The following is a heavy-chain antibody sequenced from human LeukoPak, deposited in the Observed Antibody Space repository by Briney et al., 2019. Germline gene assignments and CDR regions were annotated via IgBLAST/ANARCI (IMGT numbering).Heavy chain of an antibody. V-gene: IGHV1-2*02. Sequence: ASVKVSCKASGYTFTGYYMHWVRQAPGQGLEWMGWINPNSGGTNYAQKFQGRVTMTRDTPISTAYMELSRLRSDDTAVYYCARAIGRLVVGFDYWGQGTLVTVSS. D-gene: IGHD3-22*01. CDR3: ARAIGRLVVGFDY. CDR2: INPNSGGT. J-gene: IGHJ4*02. CDR1: GYTFTGYY.